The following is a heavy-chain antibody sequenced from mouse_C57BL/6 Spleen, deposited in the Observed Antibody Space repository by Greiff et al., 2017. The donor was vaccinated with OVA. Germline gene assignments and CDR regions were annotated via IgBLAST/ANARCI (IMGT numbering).Heavy chain of an antibody. CDR3: ARSLFITTVVGGGYFDV. CDR1: GYTFTSYT. D-gene: IGHD1-1*01. J-gene: IGHJ1*03. V-gene: IGHV1-4*01. Sequence: QVQLQQSGAELARPGASVKMSCKASGYTFTSYTMHWVKQRPGQGLEWIGYINPSSGYTKYNQKFKDKATLTADKSSSTAYMQLSSLTSEDSAVYYCARSLFITTVVGGGYFDVWGTGTTVTVSS. CDR2: INPSSGYT.